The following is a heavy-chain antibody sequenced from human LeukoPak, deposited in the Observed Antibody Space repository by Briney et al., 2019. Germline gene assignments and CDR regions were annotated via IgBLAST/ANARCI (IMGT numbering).Heavy chain of an antibody. J-gene: IGHJ6*03. CDR3: AREGGDYDFWSGYYSPHYYYYYYMDA. V-gene: IGHV4-4*02. Sequence: SGTLSLTCAVSGGSISSSNWWSWVRQPPGQGLEWIGEIYHSGSTNYNPSLKSRVTISVDKSKNQFSLKLSSVTAADTAVYYCAREGGDYDFWSGYYSPHYYYYYYMDAWGKGTTVTVSS. CDR2: IYHSGST. CDR1: GGSISSSNW. D-gene: IGHD3-3*01.